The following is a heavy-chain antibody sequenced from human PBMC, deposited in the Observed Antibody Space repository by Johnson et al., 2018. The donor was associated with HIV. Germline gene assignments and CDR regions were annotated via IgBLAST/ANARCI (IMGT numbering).Heavy chain of an antibody. D-gene: IGHD5-24*01. V-gene: IGHV3-66*01. CDR3: ARACRDGYTCDVYDI. CDR1: GITVSSNY. CDR2: LFSGGDT. Sequence: VQLVESGGGLVLPGGSLRLSCAASGITVSSNYMTWVRQAPGKGLEWASVLFSGGDTYYADSVRGRFTISRDNSKNTLYLQMNSLRAEDTAVYYCARACRDGYTCDVYDIWGQGTMVTVSS. J-gene: IGHJ3*02.